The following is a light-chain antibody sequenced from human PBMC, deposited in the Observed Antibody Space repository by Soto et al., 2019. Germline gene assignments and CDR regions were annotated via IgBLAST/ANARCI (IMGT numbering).Light chain of an antibody. J-gene: IGKJ4*01. V-gene: IGKV3-15*01. CDR2: GAS. CDR1: QSVSSN. Sequence: EIVLTQSPCTLSLSPGERATLSCRASQSVSSNLAWYQQKPGQAPRLLIYGASTRATGIPARFSGSGSGTEFTLTISSLQSEDFAVYYCQQFSSYPLTFGGGTKVDIK. CDR3: QQFSSYPLT.